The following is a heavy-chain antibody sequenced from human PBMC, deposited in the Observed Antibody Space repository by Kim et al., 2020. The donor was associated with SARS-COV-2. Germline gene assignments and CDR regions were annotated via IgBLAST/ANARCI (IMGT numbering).Heavy chain of an antibody. CDR1: GGTFSSSA. CDR3: TTAFVESTSPTGY. V-gene: IGHV1-69*13. CDR2: IIPIFGPA. D-gene: IGHD2-21*01. J-gene: IGHJ4*02. Sequence: SVKVSCKASGGTFSSSAISWVRQSPGQGLEWMGGIIPIFGPANYAQKFQGRVTITADESTSTAYMDLSSLSSDDTAVYYCTTAFVESTSPTGYWGRGTLVTVSS.